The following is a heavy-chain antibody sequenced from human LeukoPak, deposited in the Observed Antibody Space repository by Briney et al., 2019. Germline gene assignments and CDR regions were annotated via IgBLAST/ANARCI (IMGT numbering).Heavy chain of an antibody. CDR2: ISSSGSSI. CDR3: AREIKYYYYMDV. D-gene: IGHD5-24*01. J-gene: IGHJ6*03. V-gene: IGHV3-11*04. CDR1: GFTFSDYY. Sequence: GGSLRLSCAASGFTFSDYYMSWIRQAPGKWLEWVSYISSSGSSIYYADSVRGRFTISRDNAKNSLYLQMNSLRAEDTAVYYCAREIKYYYYMDVWGKGTTVTVSS.